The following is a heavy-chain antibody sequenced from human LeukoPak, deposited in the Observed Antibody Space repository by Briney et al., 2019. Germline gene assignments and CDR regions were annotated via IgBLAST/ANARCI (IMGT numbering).Heavy chain of an antibody. CDR1: GFTFSSYW. J-gene: IGHJ4*02. V-gene: IGHV3-7*01. D-gene: IGHD5-18*01. Sequence: PGGSLRLSCAASGFTFSSYWMSWVRQAPGKGLEWVANIKQDGSEKYYVDSVKGRFTISRDNAKNSLYLQMNSLRAEDTAVYYCAKDRDTAMVRPMNYFDYWGQGTLVTVSS. CDR2: IKQDGSEK. CDR3: AKDRDTAMVRPMNYFDY.